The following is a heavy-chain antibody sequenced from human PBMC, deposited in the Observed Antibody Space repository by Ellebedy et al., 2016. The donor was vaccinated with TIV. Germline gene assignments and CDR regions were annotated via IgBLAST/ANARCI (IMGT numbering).Heavy chain of an antibody. CDR3: TKAFLIVSNFEH. CDR2: ITGRGDAA. J-gene: IGHJ4*02. D-gene: IGHD1-26*01. Sequence: GESLKISCVVSGFSLSSYAMNWVRQAPGKGLEWVSVITGRGDAALYADSVRGRFTIYKDDSKNTLYLQMSSLTVEDTAVYYCTKAFLIVSNFEHWGRGVQATVSS. V-gene: IGHV3-23*01. CDR1: GFSLSSYA.